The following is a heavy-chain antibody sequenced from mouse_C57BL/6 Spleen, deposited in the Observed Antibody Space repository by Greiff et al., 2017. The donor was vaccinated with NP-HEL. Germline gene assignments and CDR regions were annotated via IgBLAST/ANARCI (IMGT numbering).Heavy chain of an antibody. D-gene: IGHD1-3*01. J-gene: IGHJ4*01. Sequence: QVQLQQPGAELVMPGASVKLSCKASGYTFTSYWMHWVKQRPGQGLEWIGEIDPSDSYTNYNQKFKGKSTLTVDKSSSTAYMQRSSLTSEDSAVYYCARRRVKDDYTMDDWGQGTSVTASS. CDR3: ARRRVKDDYTMDD. V-gene: IGHV1-69*01. CDR1: GYTFTSYW. CDR2: IDPSDSYT.